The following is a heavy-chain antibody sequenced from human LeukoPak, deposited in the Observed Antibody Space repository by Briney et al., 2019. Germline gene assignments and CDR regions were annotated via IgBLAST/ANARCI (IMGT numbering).Heavy chain of an antibody. Sequence: GGSLGLSCAASGFTFSTYNMLWVRQTPGKGLEWLFYIKSDGSAVHYADSVKDRFTFSRDNAKNSLYLQMNSLRAEDTAVYYCAGGIVATTWGQGTLVTVSS. D-gene: IGHD5-12*01. V-gene: IGHV3-48*01. CDR3: AGGIVATT. J-gene: IGHJ5*02. CDR1: GFTFSTYN. CDR2: IKSDGSAV.